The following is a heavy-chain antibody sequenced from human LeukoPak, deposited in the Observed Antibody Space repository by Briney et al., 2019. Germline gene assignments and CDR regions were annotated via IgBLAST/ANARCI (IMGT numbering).Heavy chain of an antibody. V-gene: IGHV4-39*01. CDR1: GGSNSSSSYY. CDR2: IYYSGST. CDR3: ARQVYGDYVRFDP. J-gene: IGHJ5*02. Sequence: PSETLSLTCTVSGGSNSSSSYYWGWIRQPPGKGLEWIGSIYYSGSTYYNPSLKSRVTISVDTSKNQFSLKLSSVTAADTAVYYCARQVYGDYVRFDPWGQGTLVTVSS. D-gene: IGHD4-17*01.